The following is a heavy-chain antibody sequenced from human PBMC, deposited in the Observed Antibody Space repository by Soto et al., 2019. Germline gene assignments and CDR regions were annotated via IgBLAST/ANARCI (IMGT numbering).Heavy chain of an antibody. CDR2: IYYSGNT. V-gene: IGHV4-31*03. CDR3: ARDSATNLYYGMDV. CDR1: GGSISSGGYY. Sequence: SETLSLTCTVSGGSISSGGYYWSWIRQQPGKGLEWIGYIYYSGNTYYNPSLKSRVTISVDTSKNQFSLKLNSVTAADTAVYYCARDSATNLYYGMDVWGQGTTVTVSS. D-gene: IGHD4-4*01. J-gene: IGHJ6*02.